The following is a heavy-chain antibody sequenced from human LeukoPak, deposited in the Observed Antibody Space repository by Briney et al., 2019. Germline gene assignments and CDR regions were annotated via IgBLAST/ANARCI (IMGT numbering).Heavy chain of an antibody. CDR2: ISGSGGST. Sequence: GGSLRLSCAASGFTFSSYAMSWVRQAPGKGLEWVSAISGSGGSTYYADSVKGRFTISRDNSKNTLYLQMNSLRAEDTAVYYCAISGYSSSWYGGPGAFDIWGQGTIVTVSS. CDR1: GFTFSSYA. D-gene: IGHD6-13*01. V-gene: IGHV3-23*01. CDR3: AISGYSSSWYGGPGAFDI. J-gene: IGHJ3*02.